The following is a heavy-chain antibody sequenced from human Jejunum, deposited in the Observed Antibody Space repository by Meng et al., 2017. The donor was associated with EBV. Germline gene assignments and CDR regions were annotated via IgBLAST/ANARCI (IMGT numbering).Heavy chain of an antibody. J-gene: IGHJ4*02. D-gene: IGHD5-12*01. V-gene: IGHV4-61*01. Sequence: QLQLQGSGPGLVKPSETLSLTFTVSGGSVNSGNVYWSWIRQPPGKGLEWIGYIYYSGSTNYIPSLKSRVTISLDTSKNQFSLKLSSVTAADTAVYYCAGLRYSGYDRAFDYWGQGALVTVSS. CDR2: IYYSGST. CDR3: AGLRYSGYDRAFDY. CDR1: GGSVNSGNVY.